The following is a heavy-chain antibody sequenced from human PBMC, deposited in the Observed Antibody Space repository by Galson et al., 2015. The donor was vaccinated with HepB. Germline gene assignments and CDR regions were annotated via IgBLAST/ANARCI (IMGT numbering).Heavy chain of an antibody. D-gene: IGHD4-17*01. J-gene: IGHJ4*02. CDR1: GFTFSSYA. Sequence: SLRLSCAASGFTFSSYAMHWVRQAPGKGLERVAVISYDGSNKYYADSVKGRFTISRDNSKNTLYLQMNSLRAEDTAVYYCARSKRDDYGDYGTFDYWGQGTLVTVSS. CDR3: ARSKRDDYGDYGTFDY. CDR2: ISYDGSNK. V-gene: IGHV3-30-3*01.